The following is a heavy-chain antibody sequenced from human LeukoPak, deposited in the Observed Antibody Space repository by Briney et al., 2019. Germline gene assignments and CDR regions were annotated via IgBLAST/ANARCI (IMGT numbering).Heavy chain of an antibody. CDR2: IGISDDT. V-gene: IGHV3-13*01. CDR1: GFTLRSYD. J-gene: IGHJ4*02. D-gene: IGHD5-18*01. CDR3: GRGGIQVSGIDEIDY. Sequence: GGSLRLSCAASGFTLRSYDMHWVRQVTGKGLEWVSAIGISDDTYYQGSVKGRFIISSEHAQNSLYLQMNSLTAGDTAVYYSGRGGIQVSGIDEIDYWGQGTLVTVSS.